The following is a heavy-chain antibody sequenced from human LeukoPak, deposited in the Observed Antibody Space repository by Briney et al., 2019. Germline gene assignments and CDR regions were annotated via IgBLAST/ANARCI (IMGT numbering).Heavy chain of an antibody. CDR3: ANSVSFGSGKDLAYY. V-gene: IGHV3-23*01. CDR2: ISWNSGSI. CDR1: GFTFSSYA. D-gene: IGHD3-10*01. J-gene: IGHJ4*02. Sequence: GGSLRLSCAASGFTFSSYAMSWVRQAAGKGLEWVSVISWNSGSIGYADSVKGRFTISRDNAKNSLYLQMNSLRAEDTAVYYCANSVSFGSGKDLAYYWGQGTLVTVSS.